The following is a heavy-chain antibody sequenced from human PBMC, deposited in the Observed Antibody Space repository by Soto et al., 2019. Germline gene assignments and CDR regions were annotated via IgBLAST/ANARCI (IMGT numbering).Heavy chain of an antibody. V-gene: IGHV4-34*01. CDR2: INHSGST. D-gene: IGHD5-12*01. CDR3: ARVSEGYSGYGHFDY. CDR1: GGSFSGYY. J-gene: IGHJ4*02. Sequence: SETLSLTCAVYGGSFSGYYWSWIRQPPGKGLEWIGEINHSGSTNYNPSLKSRVTISVDTSKNQFSLKLSSVTAADTAVYYCARVSEGYSGYGHFDYWGQGTLVTVSS.